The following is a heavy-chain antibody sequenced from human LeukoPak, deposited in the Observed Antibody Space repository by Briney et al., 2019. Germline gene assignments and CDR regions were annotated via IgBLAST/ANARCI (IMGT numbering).Heavy chain of an antibody. V-gene: IGHV1-46*01. D-gene: IGHD3-9*01. J-gene: IGHJ4*02. CDR1: GYTFTSYY. Sequence: ASVKVSCKASGYTFTSYYMHWVRQAPGQGLEWMGIINPSGGSTSYAQKFQGRVTMTRDMSTSTVYMELRSLRSDDTAVYYCARNEGDYDILTGYADFWGQGTLVTVSS. CDR2: INPSGGST. CDR3: ARNEGDYDILTGYADF.